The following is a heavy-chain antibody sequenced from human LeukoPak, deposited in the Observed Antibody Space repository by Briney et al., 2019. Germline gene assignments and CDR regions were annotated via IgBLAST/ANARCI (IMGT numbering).Heavy chain of an antibody. CDR3: ARLLVPLNYFDY. CDR2: IDPSDSYT. J-gene: IGHJ4*02. CDR1: GNSFTTYW. V-gene: IGHV5-10-1*04. Sequence: GESLKISCKGSGNSFTTYWITWVRQMPGKGLEWMGRIDPSDSYTNYSPSFQGQVTISADKSIRTAYLQWSSLKASDTAMYYCARLLVPLNYFDYWGQGTLVTVSS.